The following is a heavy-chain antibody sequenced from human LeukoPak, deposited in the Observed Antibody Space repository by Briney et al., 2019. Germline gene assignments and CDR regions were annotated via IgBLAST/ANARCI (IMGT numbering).Heavy chain of an antibody. J-gene: IGHJ4*02. CDR1: GFTVSSNY. CDR2: IYTGGDT. D-gene: IGHD1-26*01. V-gene: IGHV3-66*01. CDR3: ARVATGSYHFDY. Sequence: GGSLRLSCAASGFTVSSNYMSWVRQAPGKGLEWVSGIYTGGDTYYADSVKDRFTISRDNAKNTLYVQMNSLRVEDTAVYYCARVATGSYHFDYWGQGTLVTVSS.